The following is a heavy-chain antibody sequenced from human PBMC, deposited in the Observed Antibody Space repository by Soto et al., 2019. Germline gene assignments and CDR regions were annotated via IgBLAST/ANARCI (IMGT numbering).Heavy chain of an antibody. J-gene: IGHJ6*02. Sequence: EVQLVESGGGLVQPGGSLRLSCAASGFTFSSYSMNWVRQAPGKGLEWVSYISSSSSTIYYADSVKGRFTISRDNAKNSLYLQMNSLRAEDTAVYYCAREKGGTMVRGVIGGMDVWGQGTTVTVSS. V-gene: IGHV3-48*01. CDR3: AREKGGTMVRGVIGGMDV. CDR2: ISSSSSTI. D-gene: IGHD3-10*01. CDR1: GFTFSSYS.